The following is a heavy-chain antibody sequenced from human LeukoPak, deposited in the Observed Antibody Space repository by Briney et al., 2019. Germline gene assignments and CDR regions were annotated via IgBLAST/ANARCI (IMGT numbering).Heavy chain of an antibody. CDR3: ARDVGGSIRGAVAGWDY. D-gene: IGHD6-19*01. J-gene: IGHJ4*02. Sequence: GASVKVSCKASGCTFANYGISWVRQTSGQGLEWLGWSTPYNGNTKYAQKVQGRVTMTTDTSTNTAYMELTTLRSDDTAVYYCARDVGGSIRGAVAGWDYWGQGTPVTVSS. CDR1: GCTFANYG. V-gene: IGHV1-18*01. CDR2: STPYNGNT.